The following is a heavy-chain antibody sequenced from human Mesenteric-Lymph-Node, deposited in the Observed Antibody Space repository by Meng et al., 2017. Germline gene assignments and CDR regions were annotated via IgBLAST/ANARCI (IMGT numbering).Heavy chain of an antibody. CDR2: ISAYNGNT. CDR1: GYTFTSYG. Sequence: ASVKVSCKASGYTFTSYGISWVRQAPGQGLEWMGWISAYNGNTSYAQKLQGRVTMTTDTSTSTAYMELRSLRSDDTAVYYCAVYGSGSRWDYGMDVWGQGTTVTVSS. J-gene: IGHJ6*02. D-gene: IGHD3-10*01. V-gene: IGHV1-18*01. CDR3: AVYGSGSRWDYGMDV.